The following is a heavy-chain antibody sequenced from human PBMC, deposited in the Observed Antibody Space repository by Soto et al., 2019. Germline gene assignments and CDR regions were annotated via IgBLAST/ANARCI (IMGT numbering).Heavy chain of an antibody. V-gene: IGHV3-48*01. J-gene: IGHJ3*02. Sequence: GGSLRLSCAASGFTFSSYSMNWVRQAPGKGLEWVSYISSSSSTIYYADSVKGRFTISRDNAKNSLYLQMNSLRAEDTAVYYCARDPYYGSGSYYNVKAFDIWGQGTMVTVSS. CDR2: ISSSSSTI. CDR3: ARDPYYGSGSYYNVKAFDI. D-gene: IGHD3-10*01. CDR1: GFTFSSYS.